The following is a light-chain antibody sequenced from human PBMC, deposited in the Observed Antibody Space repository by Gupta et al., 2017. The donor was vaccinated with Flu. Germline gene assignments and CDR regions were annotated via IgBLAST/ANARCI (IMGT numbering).Light chain of an antibody. Sequence: SYVLTQAPSVSVAPGQTARTTCGGNDIVRGGVHWSQQRPGQVPVLVVYEDRERPSGIPERFSGSNSGNTATLIISSVEAGDEADYYCQVWDNDSDHVIFGGGTKLSVL. CDR1: DIVRGG. CDR2: EDR. V-gene: IGLV3-21*02. CDR3: QVWDNDSDHVI. J-gene: IGLJ2*01.